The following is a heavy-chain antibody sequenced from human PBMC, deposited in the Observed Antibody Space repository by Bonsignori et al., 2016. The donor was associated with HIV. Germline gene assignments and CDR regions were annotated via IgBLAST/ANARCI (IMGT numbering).Heavy chain of an antibody. CDR2: ISSSSSYI. Sequence: GGSLRLSCAASGFTFSSYSMNWVRQAPGKGLEWVSSISSSSSYIYYADSVKGRFTISRDNAKNSLYLQMNSLRAEDTAVYYCARGSSSSWYSAFDIWGPRDNGHRLL. J-gene: IGHJ3*02. V-gene: IGHV3-21*01. CDR3: ARGSSSSWYSAFDI. CDR1: GFTFSSYS. D-gene: IGHD6-13*01.